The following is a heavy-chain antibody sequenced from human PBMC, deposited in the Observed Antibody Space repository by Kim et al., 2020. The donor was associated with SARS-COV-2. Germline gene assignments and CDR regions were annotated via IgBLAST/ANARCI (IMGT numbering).Heavy chain of an antibody. J-gene: IGHJ5*02. CDR3: ARSVPDDFWSGYYRALNWFDP. Sequence: ASVKVSCKVSGYTLTELSMHWVRQAPGKGLEWMGGFDPEDGETIYAQKFQGRVTMTEDTSTDTAYMELSSLRSEDTAVYYCARSVPDDFWSGYYRALNWFDPWGQGTLVTVSS. D-gene: IGHD3-3*01. V-gene: IGHV1-24*01. CDR2: FDPEDGET. CDR1: GYTLTELS.